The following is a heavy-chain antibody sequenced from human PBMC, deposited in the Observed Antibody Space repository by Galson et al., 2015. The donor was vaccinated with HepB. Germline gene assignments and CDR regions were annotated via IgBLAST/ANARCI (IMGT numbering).Heavy chain of an antibody. V-gene: IGHV1-69*13. CDR1: GGTFSSYA. CDR3: ARAALYSSGWRGGYYYYGMDV. J-gene: IGHJ6*02. CDR2: IIPIFGTA. D-gene: IGHD6-19*01. Sequence: SVKVSCKASGGTFSSYAISWVRQAPGQGLEWMGGIIPIFGTANYAQKFQGRVTITADESTSTAYMELSSLRSEDTAVYYCARAALYSSGWRGGYYYYGMDVWGQGTTVTVSS.